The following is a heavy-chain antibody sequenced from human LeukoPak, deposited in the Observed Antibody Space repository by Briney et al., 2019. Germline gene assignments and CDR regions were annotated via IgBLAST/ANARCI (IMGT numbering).Heavy chain of an antibody. CDR1: GYSISSGYY. V-gene: IGHV4-38-2*01. D-gene: IGHD5-18*01. J-gene: IGHJ4*02. CDR2: IYHSGST. Sequence: SSETLSLTCAVSGYSISSGYYWGWIRQPPGKGLEWIGSIYHSGSTYYNPSLKSRVTISLDTSKKQFSLKLSSVTAADTAVYYCARGGGDTDFDYWGQGTLVTVSS. CDR3: ARGGGDTDFDY.